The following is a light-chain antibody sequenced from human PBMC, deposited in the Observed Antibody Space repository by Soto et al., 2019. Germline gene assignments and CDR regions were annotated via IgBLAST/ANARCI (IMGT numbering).Light chain of an antibody. CDR3: QQRSTCPG. Sequence: IGLTKSAVTLSLSPGERATLACRASQSVXSYFVWDQRKPGKAPRILIYXASNRGTGIPAMFSGSGYGTDFIISISRLEPEYFAVYYCQQRSTCPGFGQGTRLEIK. V-gene: IGKV3-11*01. CDR2: XAS. J-gene: IGKJ5*01. CDR1: QSVXSY.